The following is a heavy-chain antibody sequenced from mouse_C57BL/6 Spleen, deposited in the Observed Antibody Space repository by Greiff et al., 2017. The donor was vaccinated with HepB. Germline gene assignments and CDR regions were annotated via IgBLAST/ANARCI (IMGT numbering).Heavy chain of an antibody. CDR2: INYDGSST. CDR1: GFTFSDYY. Sequence: EVKLVESEGGLVQPGSSMKLSCTASGFTFSDYYMAWVRQVPEKGLEWVANINYDGSSTYYLDSLKSRFIISRDNAKNILYLQMSSLKSEDTATYYCARDLDGYYGYFDVWGTGTTVTVSS. V-gene: IGHV5-16*01. J-gene: IGHJ1*03. D-gene: IGHD2-3*01. CDR3: ARDLDGYYGYFDV.